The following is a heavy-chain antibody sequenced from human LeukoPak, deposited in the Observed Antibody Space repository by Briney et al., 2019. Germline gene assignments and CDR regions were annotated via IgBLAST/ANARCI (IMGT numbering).Heavy chain of an antibody. CDR1: GYTFTSYY. D-gene: IGHD1-1*01. J-gene: IGHJ4*02. CDR3: ARGTTDAY. CDR2: INPSGGST. Sequence: ASVKVSCKASGYTFTSYYMHWVRQAPGQGLEWMGIINPSGGSTSYAQKFQGRVTMTGDPSTRTVYMELSSLTSDDTALYYCARGTTDAYWGQGTPVTVSS. V-gene: IGHV1-46*01.